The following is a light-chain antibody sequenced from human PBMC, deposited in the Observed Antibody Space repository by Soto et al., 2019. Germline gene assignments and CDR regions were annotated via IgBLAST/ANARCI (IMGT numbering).Light chain of an antibody. J-gene: IGLJ1*01. Sequence: SYELTQPPSVSVSPGQTARITCSGDKLGNKYACWYQQKPGQSPVLVIYQDSKRPSGIPERFSGSNSEHTATLTISGTQAMDEADEYSQAWESSSYVVGTGAKVTVL. V-gene: IGLV3-1*01. CDR3: QAWESSSYV. CDR2: QDS. CDR1: KLGNKY.